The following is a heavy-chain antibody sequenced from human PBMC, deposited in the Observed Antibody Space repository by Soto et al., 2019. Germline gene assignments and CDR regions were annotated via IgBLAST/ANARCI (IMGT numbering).Heavy chain of an antibody. Sequence: QVQLAQSGAEVKKRGSSVKVSCRVSGGTFNNYAISWVRQAPGEGLEWMGGIIPAFGTPKYAQRFQDRVTIRVDVYAATPYPELTTRRSDDTAGYYCARDTREITRGGGVIPYYIYHMDVWGPGSTVAVSS. CDR2: IIPAFGTP. D-gene: IGHD3-16*02. CDR1: GGTFNNYA. CDR3: ARDTREITRGGGVIPYYIYHMDV. J-gene: IGHJ6*02. V-gene: IGHV1-69*01.